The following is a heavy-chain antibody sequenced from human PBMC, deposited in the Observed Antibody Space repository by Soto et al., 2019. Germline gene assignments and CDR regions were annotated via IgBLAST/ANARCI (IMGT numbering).Heavy chain of an antibody. CDR1: GYTFTGYY. Sequence: QVQLVQSGAEVKKPGASVKVSCKASGYTFTGYYMHWVRQAPGQGLEWMGWINPNSGGTNYAQKFQGWVTMTRDTSISTAYMELSRLRPDDTAVYYCARGGLPHYGSGSYCFDYWGQGTLVTVSS. J-gene: IGHJ4*02. CDR3: ARGGLPHYGSGSYCFDY. D-gene: IGHD3-10*01. CDR2: INPNSGGT. V-gene: IGHV1-2*04.